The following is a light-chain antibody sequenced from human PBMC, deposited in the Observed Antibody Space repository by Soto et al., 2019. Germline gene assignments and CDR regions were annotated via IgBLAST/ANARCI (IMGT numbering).Light chain of an antibody. V-gene: IGLV2-14*01. J-gene: IGLJ2*01. CDR1: SSDVGGYNY. CDR3: SSYTGSSTLVV. Sequence: QSALTQPASVSGSPGQSITISCTGTSSDVGGYNYASWYQQHPGKAPKLMIYDVSNRPSGVSNRFSGSRSGNTASLTISGLQAEDEADCCCSSYTGSSTLVVFGGGTKLTVL. CDR2: DVS.